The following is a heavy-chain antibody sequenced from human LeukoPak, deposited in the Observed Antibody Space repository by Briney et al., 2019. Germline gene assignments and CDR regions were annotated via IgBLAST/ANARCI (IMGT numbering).Heavy chain of an antibody. J-gene: IGHJ4*02. CDR3: ATRATVPLNYYDSSGYYSGSGDY. D-gene: IGHD3-22*01. CDR2: INRGGSST. CDR1: GFTFTSYW. Sequence: QPGGSLRLSCAASGFTFTSYWMHWVRQAPGKGLVWVSLINRGGSSTSYADSVKGRFTISRDNAKNSLYLQMNSLRAEDTAVYYCATRATVPLNYYDSSGYYSGSGDYWGQGTLVTVSS. V-gene: IGHV3-74*01.